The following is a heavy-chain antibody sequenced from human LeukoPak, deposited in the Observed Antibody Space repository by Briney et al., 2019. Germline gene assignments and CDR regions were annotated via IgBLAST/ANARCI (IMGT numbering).Heavy chain of an antibody. V-gene: IGHV3-7*04. J-gene: IGHJ4*02. CDR2: IQQDGSAK. CDR3: ARDGYGSGSHDY. CDR1: GFTFSTYW. Sequence: PGGSLRLSCAASGFTFSTYWMSWVRQAPGKGLEWVANIQQDGSAKDYVDSVKGRFTISRDNAENSLYLQMNSLRAEDTAVYHCARDGYGSGSHDYWGQGTLVTVSS. D-gene: IGHD3-10*01.